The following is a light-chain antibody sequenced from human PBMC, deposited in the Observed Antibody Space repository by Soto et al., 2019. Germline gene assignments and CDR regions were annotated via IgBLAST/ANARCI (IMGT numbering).Light chain of an antibody. CDR2: DVT. V-gene: IGLV2-23*02. CDR3: CSYAGYSTYV. CDR1: SSDVGSYNL. J-gene: IGLJ1*01. Sequence: QSVLTQPASVSGSPGPSITISCTGTSSDVGSYNLVSWYQQHPGKAPKLMLYDVTNRPSGLSNRFSGPKSGNTASLTISGLQAEDEGDDYCCSYAGYSTYVFGTGTKVTVL.